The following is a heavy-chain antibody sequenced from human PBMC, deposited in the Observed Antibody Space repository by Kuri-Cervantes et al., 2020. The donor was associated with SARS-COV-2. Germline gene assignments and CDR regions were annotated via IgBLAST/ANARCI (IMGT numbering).Heavy chain of an antibody. D-gene: IGHD1-1*01. V-gene: IGHV3-30*03. Sequence: GESLKISCAASGFTFSSYGMNWVCQAPGKGLEWVAVIPYDGSNKYYADSVKGRFTISRDNSKNTLYLQMNSLRAEDTAVYYCVRDGDHWNFDYWGQGTLVTVSS. CDR1: GFTFSSYG. J-gene: IGHJ4*02. CDR3: VRDGDHWNFDY. CDR2: IPYDGSNK.